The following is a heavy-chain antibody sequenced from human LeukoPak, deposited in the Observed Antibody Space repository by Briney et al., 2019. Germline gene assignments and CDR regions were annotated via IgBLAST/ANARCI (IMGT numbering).Heavy chain of an antibody. J-gene: IGHJ3*02. CDR1: GYTFTGYY. Sequence: ASVKVSCKASGYTFTGYYMHWVRQAPGQGLGWMGWINPNSGGTNYAQKFQGRVTMTRDTSISTAYMELSRLRSDDTAVYYCAREGWELPRGGAFDIWGQGTMVTVSS. CDR3: AREGWELPRGGAFDI. V-gene: IGHV1-2*02. D-gene: IGHD1-26*01. CDR2: INPNSGGT.